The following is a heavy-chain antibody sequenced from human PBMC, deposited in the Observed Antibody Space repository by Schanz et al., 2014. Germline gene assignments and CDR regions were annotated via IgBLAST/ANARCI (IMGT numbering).Heavy chain of an antibody. Sequence: VHLVESGGSLVQPGGSLRLSCAASGFTFSSYGMHWVRQSPGKGLEWVALISYDGSNKYYADSVKGRFTISRDNAKNSLYLQMNSLRAEDTAVYYCARPSDSSWYMDVWGKGTTVTVSS. J-gene: IGHJ6*03. D-gene: IGHD2-21*02. CDR1: GFTFSSYG. V-gene: IGHV3-30*03. CDR2: ISYDGSNK. CDR3: ARPSDSSWYMDV.